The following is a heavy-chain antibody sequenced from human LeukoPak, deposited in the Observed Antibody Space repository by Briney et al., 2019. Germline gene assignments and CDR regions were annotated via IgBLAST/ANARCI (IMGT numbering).Heavy chain of an antibody. CDR1: GYTFTSYG. CDR2: ISAYNGKT. D-gene: IGHD3-3*01. Sequence: ASVKVSCKASGYTFTSYGISWVRPPPGQGLEWMGWISAYNGKTNYAQKLQGRVTMTTDTSTSTAYMELRSLRSDDTAVYYCARMSGITIFEVVKPTLYYYYGMDDWGQGTTVTVSS. CDR3: ARMSGITIFEVVKPTLYYYYGMDD. V-gene: IGHV1-18*01. J-gene: IGHJ6*02.